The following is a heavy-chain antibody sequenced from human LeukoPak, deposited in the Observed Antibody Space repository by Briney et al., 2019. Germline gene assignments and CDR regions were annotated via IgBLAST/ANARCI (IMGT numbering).Heavy chain of an antibody. CDR3: AREAPRAIFGVVSGYNWFDP. CDR2: INPSGGST. CDR1: GYTFTGYY. D-gene: IGHD3-3*01. Sequence: ASVKVSCKASGYTFTGYYMHWVRQAPGQGLEWMGIINPSGGSTSYAQKFQGRVTMTRDTSTSTVYMELGSLRSEDTAVYYCAREAPRAIFGVVSGYNWFDPWGQGTLVTVSS. J-gene: IGHJ5*02. V-gene: IGHV1-46*01.